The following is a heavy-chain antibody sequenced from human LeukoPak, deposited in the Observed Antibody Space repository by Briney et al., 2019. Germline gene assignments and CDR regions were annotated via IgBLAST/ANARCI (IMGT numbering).Heavy chain of an antibody. CDR3: ARVAVAGTGDWFDP. D-gene: IGHD6-19*01. V-gene: IGHV1-8*01. J-gene: IGHJ5*02. CDR2: MNPSRVTT. CDR1: GYTFTSHD. Sequence: VASVKVSCKAAGYTFTSHDINWVRQADGQGIEWMGWMNPSRVTTASAQKFQGRVTMTKNTSISTAYMELSGLRSEDSAVYYCARVAVAGTGDWFDPWGQGTLVTVSS.